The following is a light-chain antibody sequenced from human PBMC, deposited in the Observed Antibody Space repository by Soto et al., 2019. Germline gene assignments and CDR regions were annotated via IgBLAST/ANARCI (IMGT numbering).Light chain of an antibody. J-gene: IGKJ1*01. Sequence: DIQMTQSPSTLSASVGDRVIITCPASQSISGWLAWYQQKPGKAPKLLIYKASTLESGVPSRFSGSGSGTEFTLTISSLQPDDFATYYCQQYDTYWTFGQGTKVDIK. CDR1: QSISGW. CDR2: KAS. V-gene: IGKV1-5*03. CDR3: QQYDTYWT.